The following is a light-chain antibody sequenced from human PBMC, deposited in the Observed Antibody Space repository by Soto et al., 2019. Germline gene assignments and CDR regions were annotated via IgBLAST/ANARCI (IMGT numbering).Light chain of an antibody. CDR1: SGHSSYI. J-gene: IGLJ3*02. V-gene: IGLV4-60*02. CDR2: LEGSGSY. Sequence: QLVLTQSSSASASLGSSVKLICTLSSGHSSYIIAWHQQQPGKAPRYLMKLEGSGSYNKGSGVPDRFSGSSSGADRYLTISNLQFEDEADYYCETWDFNTRVFGGGTKLTVL. CDR3: ETWDFNTRV.